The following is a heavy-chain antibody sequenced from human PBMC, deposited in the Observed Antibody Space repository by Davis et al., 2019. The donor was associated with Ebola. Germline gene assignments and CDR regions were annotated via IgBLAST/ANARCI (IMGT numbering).Heavy chain of an antibody. CDR1: GYTFTNYG. J-gene: IGHJ4*02. CDR3: ARGYSSAWYYFDF. V-gene: IGHV1-18*01. Sequence: AASVKVSCKASGYTFTNYGVGWVRQVPGQGFEWMGWISTYNDNTVYAQKFQDRVTMTTDTSTNTAYMDLRSLRSDDTAVYYCARGYSSAWYYFDFWGQGTLVTVS. CDR2: ISTYNDNT. D-gene: IGHD6-19*01.